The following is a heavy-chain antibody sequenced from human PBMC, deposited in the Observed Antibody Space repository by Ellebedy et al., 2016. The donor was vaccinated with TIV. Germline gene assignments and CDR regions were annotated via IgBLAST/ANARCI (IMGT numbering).Heavy chain of an antibody. V-gene: IGHV3-30-3*01. CDR3: ARQKSVAGFDY. CDR1: GFTFRSYA. CDR2: ISYDATNE. Sequence: GESLKISCAASGFTFRSYAMHWVRQAPGKGLEWMAIISYDATNEYYADSVRGRFTISRDNSNNMLYLQMSSLRVEDTAVYYCARQKSVAGFDYWGQGTLLTVSP. D-gene: IGHD6-19*01. J-gene: IGHJ4*02.